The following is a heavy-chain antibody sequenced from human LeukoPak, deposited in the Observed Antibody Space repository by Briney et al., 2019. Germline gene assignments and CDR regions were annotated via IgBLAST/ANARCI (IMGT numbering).Heavy chain of an antibody. CDR2: IYYSGST. V-gene: IGHV4-39*07. J-gene: IGHJ5*02. CDR3: ARDLRGINWFDP. CDR1: GGSISSSSYY. D-gene: IGHD5/OR15-5a*01. Sequence: RSETLSLTCTVSGGSISSSSYYWGWIRQPPGKGLEWIGSIYYSGSTYYNPSLKSRVTMSVDTSKNQLSLNLSSVTAADTAVYYCARDLRGINWFDPWGQGTLVTVSS.